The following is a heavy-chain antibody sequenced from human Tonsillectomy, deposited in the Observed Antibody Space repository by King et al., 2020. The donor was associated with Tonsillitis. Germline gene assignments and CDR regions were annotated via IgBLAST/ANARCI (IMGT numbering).Heavy chain of an antibody. Sequence: VQLVQSGAEVKKPGASVKVSCTPSGYPFSVYYVHWVRQAPGQGLEWMGWINPKSGDIIYAQKFQDRVTMTRDTTISTAYMELSRLRSDDTAVYYCARALYLLLPPGMDVWGKGTTVTVSS. CDR1: GYPFSVYY. CDR2: INPKSGDI. CDR3: ARALYLLLPPGMDV. V-gene: IGHV1-2*02. D-gene: IGHD2-2*01. J-gene: IGHJ6*04.